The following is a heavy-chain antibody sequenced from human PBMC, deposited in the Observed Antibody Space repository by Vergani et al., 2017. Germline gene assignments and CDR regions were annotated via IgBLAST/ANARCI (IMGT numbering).Heavy chain of an antibody. CDR1: NDSVINTFYY. CDR3: TRHWAVGAANNWCDP. V-gene: IGHV4-39*01. D-gene: IGHD2-15*01. Sequence: QVQLEESGPGLVKPSETLSLTCTVSNDSVINTFYYWGWIRQTPGKGLEWIGSIYYSGSTYYNPSVESRVTMSVDTSKSQFSLKLRAVTAADTAVYYCTRHWAVGAANNWCDPWGEGSLVSVSS. J-gene: IGHJ5*02. CDR2: IYYSGST.